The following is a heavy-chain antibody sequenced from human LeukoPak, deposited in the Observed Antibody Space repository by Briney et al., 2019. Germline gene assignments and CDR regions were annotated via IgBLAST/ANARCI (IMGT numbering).Heavy chain of an antibody. CDR2: IYYSGST. J-gene: IGHJ4*02. D-gene: IGHD3-22*01. CDR1: GGSISSYY. CDR3: ARCDDSSGYLGY. Sequence: KASETLSLTCTVSGGSISSYYWGWIRQPPGKGLEWIGSIYYSGSTYYNPSLKSRVTISVDTSKNQFSPKLSSVTAADTAVYYCARCDDSSGYLGYWGQGTLVTVSS. V-gene: IGHV4-39*01.